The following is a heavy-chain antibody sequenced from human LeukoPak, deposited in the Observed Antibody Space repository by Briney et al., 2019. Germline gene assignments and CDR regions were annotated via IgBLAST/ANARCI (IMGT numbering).Heavy chain of an antibody. CDR3: ARIVVVPAAMPVLYYYYYYMDV. V-gene: IGHV4-34*01. CDR1: GGSFSGYY. D-gene: IGHD2-2*01. J-gene: IGHJ6*03. CDR2: INPSGST. Sequence: SETLSLSCAVYGGSFSGYYWSWIRQPPGKGLEWIGEINPSGSTNYNPSLKSRVTISVDTSKNQFSLKLSSVTAADTAVYYWARIVVVPAAMPVLYYYYYYMDVWGKGTTVTVSS.